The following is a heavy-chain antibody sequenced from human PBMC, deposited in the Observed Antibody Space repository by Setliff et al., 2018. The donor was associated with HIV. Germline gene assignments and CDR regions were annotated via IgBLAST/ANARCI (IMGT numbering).Heavy chain of an antibody. J-gene: IGHJ4*02. Sequence: GGSLRLSCAFSGFTFSSYWMSWVRRTPGKGLEWVAVISYDGSNKYYADSVKGRFTISRDNSKNTLYLQMNSLRAEDTAVYYCARARPGAYYFDYWGQGTLVTVSS. CDR2: ISYDGSNK. D-gene: IGHD3-10*01. V-gene: IGHV3-30*01. CDR1: GFTFSSYW. CDR3: ARARPGAYYFDY.